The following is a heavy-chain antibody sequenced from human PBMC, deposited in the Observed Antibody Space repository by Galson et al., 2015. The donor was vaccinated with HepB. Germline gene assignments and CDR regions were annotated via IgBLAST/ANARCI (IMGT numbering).Heavy chain of an antibody. CDR3: TTGSGSYISDAFDI. J-gene: IGHJ3*02. CDR2: IKQDGSEK. D-gene: IGHD1-26*01. CDR1: GFTFSNYW. Sequence: SLRLSCAASGFTFSNYWMSWVRQAPGKGLEWVANIKQDGSEKHYVDSVKGRFTISGDNAKNSLYLQMNSLKTEDTAVYFCTTGSGSYISDAFDIWGQGTMVTVSS. V-gene: IGHV3-7*03.